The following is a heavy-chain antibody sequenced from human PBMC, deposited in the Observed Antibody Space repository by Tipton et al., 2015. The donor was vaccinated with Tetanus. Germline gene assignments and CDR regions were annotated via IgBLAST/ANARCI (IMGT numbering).Heavy chain of an antibody. CDR3: ARWKLAARTFDY. CDR1: GGSISSYY. CDR2: IYYSGST. D-gene: IGHD6-6*01. Sequence: TLSLTCTVSGGSISSYYWSWIRQPPGKGLEWIGYIYYSGSTNYNPSLKSRVTISVDTSKNQFSLKLSSVTAADTAVYYCARWKLAARTFDYWGQGTLVTVSS. J-gene: IGHJ4*02. V-gene: IGHV4-59*01.